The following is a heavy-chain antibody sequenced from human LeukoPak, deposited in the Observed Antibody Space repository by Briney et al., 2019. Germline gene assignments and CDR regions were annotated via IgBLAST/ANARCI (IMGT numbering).Heavy chain of an antibody. Sequence: GGSLRLSCTASGFSFSGHWMHWARHLPGKGLVWVSRISPTGSTTSYADSVKGRFTVSRDDAKNTLYLQVNNLRAEDTAVYYCARGPNSNWSGLDFWGQGTLLTVSS. V-gene: IGHV3-74*01. CDR2: ISPTGSTT. D-gene: IGHD6-6*01. CDR3: ARGPNSNWSGLDF. CDR1: GFSFSGHW. J-gene: IGHJ4*02.